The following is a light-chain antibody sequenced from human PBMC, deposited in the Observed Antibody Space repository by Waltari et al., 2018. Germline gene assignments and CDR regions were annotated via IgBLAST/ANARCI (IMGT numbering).Light chain of an antibody. V-gene: IGLV7-46*01. CDR3: LLFYNGPRV. CDR1: TGTVTSGHF. J-gene: IGLJ3*02. Sequence: QAVVTQEPSPTVSPGGTVTLTCGSSTGTVTSGHFPYWFQRKPGQAPTTLIYDASKKQSWTPARFSGSLVGGKAALTLSGAQPEDEAEYYCLLFYNGPRVFGGGTKLTVL. CDR2: DAS.